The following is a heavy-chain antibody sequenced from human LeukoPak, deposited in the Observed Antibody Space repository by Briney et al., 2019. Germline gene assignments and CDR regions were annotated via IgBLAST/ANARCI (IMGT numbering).Heavy chain of an antibody. CDR3: ARVIVGNWFGEFPYFDY. CDR1: GFTFSSYW. CDR2: IKQDGSEK. J-gene: IGHJ4*02. Sequence: PGGSLRLSCAASGFTFSSYWMSWVRQAPGKGLEWVANIKQDGSEKYYVDSVKGRFTISRDNAKNSLYLQMNSLRAEDTAVYYCARVIVGNWFGEFPYFDYWGQGTLVTVSS. V-gene: IGHV3-7*01. D-gene: IGHD3-10*01.